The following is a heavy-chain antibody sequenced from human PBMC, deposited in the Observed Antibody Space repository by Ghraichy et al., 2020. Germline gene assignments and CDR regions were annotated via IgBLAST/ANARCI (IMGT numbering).Heavy chain of an antibody. D-gene: IGHD3-9*01. CDR3: ARDATGYYPDS. V-gene: IGHV4-31*03. CDR2: IYYSGST. CDR1: GDTISSGGYY. Sequence: SETLSLTCTVSGDTISSGGYYWSWIRQHPGKGLEWIGYIYYSGSTYYNPSLKSRVSISVDTSKNQFSLKLYSVTAADTAVYYCARDATGYYPDSWGQGTLVTVSS. J-gene: IGHJ4*02.